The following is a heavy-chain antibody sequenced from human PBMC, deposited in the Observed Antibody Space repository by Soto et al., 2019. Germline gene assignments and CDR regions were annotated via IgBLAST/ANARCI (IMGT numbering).Heavy chain of an antibody. J-gene: IGHJ6*02. CDR3: ARDMGSGWPNYYYYYGMDV. CDR2: INPSGGST. CDR1: GYTFTSYY. Sequence: ASVKVSCKASGYTFTSYYMHWVRQAPGQGLEWMGIINPSGGSTSYAQKFQGRVTMTRDTSTSTVYMELSGLRSEDTAVYYCARDMGSGWPNYYYYYGMDVWGQGTTVTVSS. V-gene: IGHV1-46*01. D-gene: IGHD6-19*01.